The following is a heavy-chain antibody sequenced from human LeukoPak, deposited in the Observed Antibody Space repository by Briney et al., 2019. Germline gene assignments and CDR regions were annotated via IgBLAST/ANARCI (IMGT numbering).Heavy chain of an antibody. CDR1: GGSFSGYY. V-gene: IGHV4-34*01. J-gene: IGHJ4*02. Sequence: SETLSLTCAVYGGSFSGYYWSWIRQPPGKGLEWIGEINHSGSTNYNPSLKSRVTISVDTSKNQFSLKLSSVTAADTAVYYCAKSPSPGGSSSDDYWGQGTLVTVSS. D-gene: IGHD6-6*01. CDR2: INHSGST. CDR3: AKSPSPGGSSSDDY.